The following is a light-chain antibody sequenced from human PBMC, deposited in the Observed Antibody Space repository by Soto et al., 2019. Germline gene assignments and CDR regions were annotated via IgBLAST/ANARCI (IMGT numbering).Light chain of an antibody. Sequence: QSALTQPPSASGSPGQSVTISCTGTKNDIGVYDFVSWYQHHPGKAPRLIIYEVVQRPSGVPDRFSGSKSGNTASLTVSGLQAADEADYSCKSYAGSNTYVFGSGTRSPS. CDR1: KNDIGVYDF. CDR2: EVV. V-gene: IGLV2-8*01. CDR3: KSYAGSNTYV. J-gene: IGLJ1*01.